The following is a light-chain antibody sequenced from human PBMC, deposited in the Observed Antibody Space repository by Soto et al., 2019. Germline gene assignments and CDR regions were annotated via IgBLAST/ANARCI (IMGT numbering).Light chain of an antibody. CDR3: QQYGSSPRT. Sequence: EIVVTQSPGTLSLSPGERATLSCRASQSVSSNYLAWYQQKPGQAPRLLIYGASSRATGIPDRFSGSGSGTDFTLTIARREPEDFAVYYCQQYGSSPRTFGQGTKVEIK. V-gene: IGKV3-20*01. CDR1: QSVSSNY. J-gene: IGKJ1*01. CDR2: GAS.